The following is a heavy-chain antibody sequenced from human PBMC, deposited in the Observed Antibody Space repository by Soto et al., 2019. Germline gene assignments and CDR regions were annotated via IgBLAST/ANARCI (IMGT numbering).Heavy chain of an antibody. J-gene: IGHJ4*01. CDR2: ISAYNANT. D-gene: IGHD1-26*01. CDR1: GYTFTSYG. Sequence: QVQLVQSGAEVKKPGASVKGSCKAAGYTFTSYGISWVRQAPGQGLEWMGWISAYNANTNYAQKLQGRVTMTTDTSTSTSYMELRSLRSDDTAVYFYASDRLGATGDYWGHGTLVTVSS. V-gene: IGHV1-18*01. CDR3: ASDRLGATGDY.